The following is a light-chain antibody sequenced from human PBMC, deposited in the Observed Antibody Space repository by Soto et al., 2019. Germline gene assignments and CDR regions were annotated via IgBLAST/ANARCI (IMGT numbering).Light chain of an antibody. CDR2: AAS. J-gene: IGKJ4*01. Sequence: DIQMTQSPSSLSPSVGDRVTITCRASQSISSYLNWYQQKPGNAPKLLIYAASSLQSGVPSRFSGSGSGTDFTLTISSLQPEDFATYYCQQSYRTPLTFGGGTKVEIK. V-gene: IGKV1-39*01. CDR3: QQSYRTPLT. CDR1: QSISSY.